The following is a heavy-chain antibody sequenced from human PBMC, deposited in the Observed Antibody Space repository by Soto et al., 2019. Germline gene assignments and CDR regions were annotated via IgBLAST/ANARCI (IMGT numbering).Heavy chain of an antibody. CDR3: ARGGITMVRGVIIAYYFDY. CDR2: IIPIFGTA. V-gene: IGHV1-69*13. J-gene: IGHJ4*02. Sequence: ASVKVSCKASGGTFSSYAISWVRQAPGQGLEWMGGIIPIFGTANYAQKFQGRVTITADESTSTAYMELSSLRSEDTAVYYCARGGITMVRGVIIAYYFDYWGQGTLVTVPQ. D-gene: IGHD3-10*01. CDR1: GGTFSSYA.